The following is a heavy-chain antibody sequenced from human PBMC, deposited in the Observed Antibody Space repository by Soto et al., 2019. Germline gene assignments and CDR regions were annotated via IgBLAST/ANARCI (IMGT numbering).Heavy chain of an antibody. V-gene: IGHV3-30*18. CDR3: AKGRSGYYPLNFHFYMDA. J-gene: IGHJ6*03. CDR1: GFNFGNFA. CDR2: ISENGKTK. Sequence: QVQVVESGGGVVQPGKSLRLSCAASGFNFGNFAMHWVRQTPGGGLEWVAVISENGKTKYFGDSVNGRLTISRDNSRNTVDLQMNSLTPEDTAIYFCAKGRSGYYPLNFHFYMDAWGRGTKVAVSS. D-gene: IGHD3-3*01.